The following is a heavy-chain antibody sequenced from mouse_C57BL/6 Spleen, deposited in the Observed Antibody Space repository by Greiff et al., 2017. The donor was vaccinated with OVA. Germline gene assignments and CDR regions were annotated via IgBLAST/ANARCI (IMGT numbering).Heavy chain of an antibody. CDR1: GFPFSDFG. CDR3: AKLEGFAY. CDR2: ISSGSSTI. J-gene: IGHJ3*01. Sequence: EVKVVESGGGLVKPGGSLKLSCAASGFPFSDFGMHWVRQVPEKGLEWVAYISSGSSTIYYADTVKGRFTISRDNAKNTLFLQMTSLRSEDTAMYYCAKLEGFAYWGQGTLVTVSA. V-gene: IGHV5-17*01. D-gene: IGHD4-1*01.